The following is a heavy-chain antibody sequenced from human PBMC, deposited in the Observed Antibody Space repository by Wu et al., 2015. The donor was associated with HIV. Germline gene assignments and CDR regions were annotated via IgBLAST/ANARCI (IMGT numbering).Heavy chain of an antibody. J-gene: IGHJ5*02. CDR3: ARGGGVDYYDNWFDP. CDR2: RNADSGIT. V-gene: IGHV1-8*02. Sequence: QVQLVQSGAEVKKPGASVKVSCKASGYTFTNYDVNWVRQSTTQGLEWLGWRNADSGITGYARKFQGRVTMTRNTSISTAYMELSSLRSEDTAVYYCARGGGVDYYDNWFDPGAREPWSPSPQ. D-gene: IGHD3-16*01. CDR1: GYTFTNYD.